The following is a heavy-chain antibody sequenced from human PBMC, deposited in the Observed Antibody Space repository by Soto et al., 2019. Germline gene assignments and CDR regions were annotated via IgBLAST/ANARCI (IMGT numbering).Heavy chain of an antibody. J-gene: IGHJ4*02. CDR1: GGTFGIYV. CDR2: IIPLFGRP. V-gene: IGHV1-69*13. CDR3: ARDLGSGYDPGDY. D-gene: IGHD5-12*01. Sequence: SVNVSCKASGGTFGIYVFNWVRQAPGQGLEWMGGIIPLFGRPNYAQKFQGRVTITADESTSTAYMELSSLRSDDTAVFYCARDLGSGYDPGDYWGQGTLVTVSS.